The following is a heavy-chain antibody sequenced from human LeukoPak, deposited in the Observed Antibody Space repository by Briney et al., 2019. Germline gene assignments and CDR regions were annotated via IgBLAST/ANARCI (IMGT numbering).Heavy chain of an antibody. J-gene: IGHJ4*02. D-gene: IGHD1-26*01. CDR3: ARGSSGARGVDY. V-gene: IGHV4-59*01. CDR1: GGSISSYY. CDR2: IYYSGST. Sequence: SETLSLTCTVSGGSISSYYWSWIRQPPGKGLEWIGYIYYSGSTNYNPSLKSRVTISVDTSKNQFSLKLSSVTAADTAVYYCARGSSGARGVDYWGQGTLVTVSS.